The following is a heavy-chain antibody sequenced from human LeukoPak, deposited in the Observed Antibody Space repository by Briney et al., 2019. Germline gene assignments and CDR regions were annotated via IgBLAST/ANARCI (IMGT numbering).Heavy chain of an antibody. CDR3: AKDIFTMVRGAIDY. CDR2: ISSSGSTI. Sequence: PGGSLRLSCAASGFTFSSYSMNWVRQAPGKGLEWVSYISSSGSTIYYAVSVKGRFTISRDNAKNSLYLQMNSLRAEDTALYYCAKDIFTMVRGAIDYWGQGTLVTVSS. CDR1: GFTFSSYS. J-gene: IGHJ4*02. V-gene: IGHV3-48*04. D-gene: IGHD3-10*01.